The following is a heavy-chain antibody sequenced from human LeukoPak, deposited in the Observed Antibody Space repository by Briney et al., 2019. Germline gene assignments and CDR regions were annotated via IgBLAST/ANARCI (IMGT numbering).Heavy chain of an antibody. CDR1: GGTFSSYA. Sequence: ASVKVSCKASGGTFSSYAISWVRQAPGQGLEWMGWISAYNGNTDYAQKLQGRVTMTTDTSTSTAYMELRSLRSDDTAVYYCARLRFGATFDYWGQGTLVTVSS. V-gene: IGHV1-18*01. D-gene: IGHD3-10*01. J-gene: IGHJ4*02. CDR3: ARLRFGATFDY. CDR2: ISAYNGNT.